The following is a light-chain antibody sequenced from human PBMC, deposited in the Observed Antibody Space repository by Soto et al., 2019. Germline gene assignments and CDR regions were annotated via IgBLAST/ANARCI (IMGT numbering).Light chain of an antibody. CDR2: EVN. Sequence: QSALTQTPSASGSPGQSVTISCTGTSSDVGGYNDVSWFQQHPGKAPKLIIHEVNQRPSGVPDRFSGSKSGNTASLTVSGLQAEDEGTYYCSSYGGYNNFVFGTGTKLTVL. J-gene: IGLJ1*01. CDR1: SSDVGGYND. CDR3: SSYGGYNNFV. V-gene: IGLV2-8*01.